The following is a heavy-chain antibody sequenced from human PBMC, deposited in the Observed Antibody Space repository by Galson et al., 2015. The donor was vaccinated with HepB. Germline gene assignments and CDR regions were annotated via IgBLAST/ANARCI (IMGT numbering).Heavy chain of an antibody. CDR3: ARDGSSWYRYFDL. CDR2: IKQDGSEK. Sequence: SLRLSCAASGFTFSSYWMSWVRQAPGKGLEWVANIKQDGSEKYYVDSVKGRFTISRENAKNSVYLQMNSLRAEDTAAYYCARDGSSWYRYFDLWGRGTLVTVSS. D-gene: IGHD6-13*01. V-gene: IGHV3-7*03. J-gene: IGHJ2*01. CDR1: GFTFSSYW.